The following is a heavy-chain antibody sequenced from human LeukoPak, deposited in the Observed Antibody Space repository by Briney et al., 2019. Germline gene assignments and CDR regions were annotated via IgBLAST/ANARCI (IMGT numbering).Heavy chain of an antibody. CDR3: ARDRAYGTFDY. CDR1: GFSFSTSW. V-gene: IGHV3-7*01. Sequence: GGSLRLSCAASGFSFSTSWMSWVRQAPGKGLEWVATIHVDGSQTFYVDSVGGRFTISRDNAKNSVYLQMISLRAEDTAVYYCARDRAYGTFDYWGQGTLATVSS. D-gene: IGHD2-8*01. CDR2: IHVDGSQT. J-gene: IGHJ4*02.